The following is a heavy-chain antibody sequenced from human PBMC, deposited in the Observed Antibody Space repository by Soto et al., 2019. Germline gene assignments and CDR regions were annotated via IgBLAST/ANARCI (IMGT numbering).Heavy chain of an antibody. Sequence: EVQLLESGGGLVQPGGSLRLSCAASGFTFSSYAMSWVRQAPGKGLEWVSGISGSGGSTNYADSVKGRFTISRDNSKNPLYLQMNSLRAEDTAVYYCAKDSGYSYGYDYFDNWGQGTLVTVSS. CDR3: AKDSGYSYGYDYFDN. CDR2: ISGSGGST. V-gene: IGHV3-23*01. J-gene: IGHJ4*02. D-gene: IGHD5-18*01. CDR1: GFTFSSYA.